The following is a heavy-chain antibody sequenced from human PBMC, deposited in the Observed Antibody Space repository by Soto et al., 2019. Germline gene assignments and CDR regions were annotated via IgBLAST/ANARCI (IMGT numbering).Heavy chain of an antibody. D-gene: IGHD5-18*01. CDR3: AKGPYTYGPFDY. V-gene: IGHV3-23*01. Sequence: GGSLRLSCAASGFTFSNFGMSWVRQAPGKGLEWVSAISDSGGSTYYADSVKGRFTISRDNSKNTLYLQMNSLRAEDTALYYCAKGPYTYGPFDYWGQGTLVTVSS. CDR1: GFTFSNFG. J-gene: IGHJ4*02. CDR2: ISDSGGST.